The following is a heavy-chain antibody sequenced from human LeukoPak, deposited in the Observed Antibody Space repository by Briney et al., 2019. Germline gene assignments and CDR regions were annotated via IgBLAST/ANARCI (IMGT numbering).Heavy chain of an antibody. D-gene: IGHD7-27*01. CDR1: GYTFTSYG. V-gene: IGHV1-18*01. Sequence: ASVKVSCKASGYTFTSYGISWVRQAPGQGLEWMGWISAYNGNTNYAQEFQGRVTITADESTSTAYMELSSLRSEDTAVYYCAREFWGSRYFDYWGQGTLVTVSS. CDR2: ISAYNGNT. J-gene: IGHJ4*02. CDR3: AREFWGSRYFDY.